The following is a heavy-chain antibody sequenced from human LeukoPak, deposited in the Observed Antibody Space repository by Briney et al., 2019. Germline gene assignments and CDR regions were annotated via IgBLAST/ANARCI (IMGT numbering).Heavy chain of an antibody. D-gene: IGHD3-22*01. J-gene: IGHJ3*02. CDR3: ARGDNSAFDI. V-gene: IGHV3-7*04. Sequence: PGRSLRLSCAASGFTFSSYGMHWVRQAPGKGLEWVASIKQGESERYYVDSVNGRFTISRDNAKNSLYLQMNSLRAEDTAVYYCARGDNSAFDIWGQGTMVTVSS. CDR2: IKQGESER. CDR1: GFTFSSYG.